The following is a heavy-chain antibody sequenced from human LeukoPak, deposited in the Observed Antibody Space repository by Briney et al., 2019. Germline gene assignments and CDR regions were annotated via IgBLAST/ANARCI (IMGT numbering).Heavy chain of an antibody. J-gene: IGHJ4*02. CDR3: ARVSRPAIAAAGTLYYFDY. D-gene: IGHD6-13*01. CDR1: GCTFSIYA. Sequence: ASENVSCNGSGCTFSIYAISWVRQGPGQGLEWMGGIIAIFGTANYAQKFQGRGTITADESTSTAYMELSSLRSEDTAVYYCARVSRPAIAAAGTLYYFDYWGQGTLVTVSS. CDR2: IIAIFGTA. V-gene: IGHV1-69*13.